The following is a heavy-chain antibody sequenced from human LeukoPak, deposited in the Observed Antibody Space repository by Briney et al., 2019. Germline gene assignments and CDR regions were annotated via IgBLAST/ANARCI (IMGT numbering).Heavy chain of an antibody. J-gene: IGHJ4*02. CDR2: ISYDGSNK. V-gene: IGHV3-30*18. D-gene: IGHD4-17*01. CDR1: GFTFSSYG. Sequence: PGGSLRLSCAASGFTFSSYGMHWVRQAPGKGLEGGAVISYDGSNKYYADSVKGRFTISRDNSKNTLYLQMNSLRAEDAAVYYCAKDDSGTVTTFGSPDYWGQGTLVTVSS. CDR3: AKDDSGTVTTFGSPDY.